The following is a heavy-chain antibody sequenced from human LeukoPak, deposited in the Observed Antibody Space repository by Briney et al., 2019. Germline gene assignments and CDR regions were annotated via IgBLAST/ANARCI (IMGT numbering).Heavy chain of an antibody. D-gene: IGHD2-2*01. J-gene: IGHJ6*03. CDR1: GFTFSDAW. V-gene: IGHV3-15*01. CDR3: TTDIVVVPAADYYYYMDV. CDR2: IKSKTDGGTT. Sequence: PGGSLRLSCAASGFTFSDAWMSWVRQAPGKGLEWVGRIKSKTDGGTTDYAAPVKGRFTISRDDSKNTLYLQMNSLKTEDTAVYYCTTDIVVVPAADYYYYMDVWRKGTTVTVSS.